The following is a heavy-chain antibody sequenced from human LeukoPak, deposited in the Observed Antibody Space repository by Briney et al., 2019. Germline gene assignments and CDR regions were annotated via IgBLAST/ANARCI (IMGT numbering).Heavy chain of an antibody. V-gene: IGHV3-23*01. D-gene: IGHD3-3*01. Sequence: GGSLRLSCAASGFTFSSYAMSWVRQAPGKGLEWVSAISGSGGSTYYADSVKGRFTVSRDNSKNTLYLQMNSLRAEDTAVYYCATQPDFWSGYSDDYWGQGTLVTVSS. CDR1: GFTFSSYA. J-gene: IGHJ4*02. CDR3: ATQPDFWSGYSDDY. CDR2: ISGSGGST.